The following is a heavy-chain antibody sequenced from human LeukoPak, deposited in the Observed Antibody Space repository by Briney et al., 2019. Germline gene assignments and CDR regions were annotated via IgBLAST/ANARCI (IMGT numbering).Heavy chain of an antibody. J-gene: IGHJ5*02. D-gene: IGHD6-13*01. Sequence: SETLSLTCTVSGGSISSYYWSWIRQPPGKGLEWIGGIYYSGSTHYNPSLKSRVTISVDTSENQFSLKLNSVTAADTAVYYCARQLSRWSHWFDPWGQGTLVTVSS. V-gene: IGHV4-39*01. CDR2: IYYSGST. CDR3: ARQLSRWSHWFDP. CDR1: GGSISSYY.